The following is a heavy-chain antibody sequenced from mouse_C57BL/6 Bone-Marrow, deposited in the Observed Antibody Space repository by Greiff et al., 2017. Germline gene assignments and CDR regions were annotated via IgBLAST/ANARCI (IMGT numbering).Heavy chain of an antibody. J-gene: IGHJ2*01. Sequence: EVQGVESGGGLVQPKGSLKLSCAASGFSFNTYAMNWVRQAPGKGLEWVARIRSKSNNYATYYADSVKDRFTISRDDSESMLYLQMNNLKTEDTAMYYCVRQIYSNWPYYFDYWGQGTTLTVSS. D-gene: IGHD2-5*01. CDR2: IRSKSNNYAT. CDR3: VRQIYSNWPYYFDY. V-gene: IGHV10-1*01. CDR1: GFSFNTYA.